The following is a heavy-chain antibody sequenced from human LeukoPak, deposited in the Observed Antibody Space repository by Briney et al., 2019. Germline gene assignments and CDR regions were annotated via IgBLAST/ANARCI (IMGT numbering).Heavy chain of an antibody. V-gene: IGHV1-18*01. CDR1: GYTFTNYG. D-gene: IGHD3-22*01. CDR2: ISAYNGNT. J-gene: IGHJ4*02. CDR3: ARDERSGYYDLDY. Sequence: ASVKVSSKASGYTFTNYGISWVRQPPGQGLEWMGWISAYNGNTNYAQKLQGRVTMTTDTSTSTAYMELRSLRSDDTAVYYCARDERSGYYDLDYWGQGTLVTVSS.